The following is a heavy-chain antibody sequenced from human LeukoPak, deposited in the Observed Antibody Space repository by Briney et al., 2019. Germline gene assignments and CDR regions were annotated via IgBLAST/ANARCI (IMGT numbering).Heavy chain of an antibody. CDR2: IKSKTDGETK. CDR3: TTRTRYCGGDCYPFDY. V-gene: IGHV3-15*01. CDR1: GFTFTNAW. D-gene: IGHD2-21*02. J-gene: IGHJ4*02. Sequence: GGSLRLSCAASGFTFTNAWMSWIRQAPGKGPEWVGRIKSKTDGETKDHAAPVKGRFTISRDDSKNTLYMEMNSLKTEDTAVYCTTRTRYCGGDCYPFDYWGQGTLVAVSS.